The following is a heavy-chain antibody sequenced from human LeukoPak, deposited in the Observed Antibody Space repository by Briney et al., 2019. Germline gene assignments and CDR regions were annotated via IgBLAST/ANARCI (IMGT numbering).Heavy chain of an antibody. D-gene: IGHD2-2*01. CDR3: ARDHSSQGAFDI. CDR2: INPSSGST. J-gene: IGHJ3*02. Sequence: EASVKVSFKASGYTFTYYYLHWVRQAPGQGLEWMGIINPSSGSTTYAQKFQGRVTMTRDTSTSTVYMDLSSLRSEDTAVYYYARDHSSQGAFDIWGQGTMVTVSS. CDR1: GYTFTYYY. V-gene: IGHV1-46*01.